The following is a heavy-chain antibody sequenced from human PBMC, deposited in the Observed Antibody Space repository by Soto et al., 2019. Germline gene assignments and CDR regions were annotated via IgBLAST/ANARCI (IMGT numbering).Heavy chain of an antibody. D-gene: IGHD2-2*01. CDR3: ARVPDR. V-gene: IGHV4-30-2*01. CDR2: IYHSGST. Sequence: PSDTLSLTCAVSGGSISSGGYSWSWIRQPPGKGLEWIGYIYHSGSTYYNPSLKSRVTISVDRSKNQFSLKLSSVTAADTAVYYCARVPDRWGQGTLVTVPQ. CDR1: GGSISSGGYS. J-gene: IGHJ5*02.